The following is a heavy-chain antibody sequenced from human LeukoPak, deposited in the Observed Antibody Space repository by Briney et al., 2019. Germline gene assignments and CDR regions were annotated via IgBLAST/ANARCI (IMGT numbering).Heavy chain of an antibody. Sequence: PGGSLRLSCAASGFTFSSYAMSWVRQAPGKGLEWVSAISGSGGSTYYAGSVKGRFTISRDNSKNTLSLQMNSLRAEDTAVYYCARAKGIGNSFDYWGQGTLVTVSS. CDR3: ARAKGIGNSFDY. V-gene: IGHV3-23*01. CDR2: ISGSGGST. J-gene: IGHJ4*02. D-gene: IGHD4-23*01. CDR1: GFTFSSYA.